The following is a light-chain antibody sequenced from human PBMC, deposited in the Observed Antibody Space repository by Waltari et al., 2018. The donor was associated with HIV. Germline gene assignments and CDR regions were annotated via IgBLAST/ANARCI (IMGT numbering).Light chain of an antibody. Sequence: QSALTQPASVSGSIGQSITISCTGTRRDVGSYNLVSWYQHPPGKAPKLIIYEVYKRPSGVSNRFSGSKSGNTASLTVSGLQAEDEADYYCCSYAGSSIPFGGGTKLTVL. V-gene: IGLV2-23*02. CDR1: RRDVGSYNL. J-gene: IGLJ2*01. CDR2: EVY. CDR3: CSYAGSSIP.